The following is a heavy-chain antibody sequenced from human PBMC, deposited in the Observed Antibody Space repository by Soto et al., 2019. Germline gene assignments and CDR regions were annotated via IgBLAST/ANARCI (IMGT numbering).Heavy chain of an antibody. CDR3: ARGGGVGVAGSAAFDM. CDR2: INPATGAA. CDR1: GYPVTAYY. Sequence: QLHLVQSGAVVKKPGASVTVSCSASGYPVTAYYMHWVRQAPGRGLEWMGGINPATGAAKYTQTFQGRVTITRDKSPSTVFMELSGLTSEDTAVFYCARGGGVGVAGSAAFDMWGQGTLVTVSS. V-gene: IGHV1-2*02. D-gene: IGHD3-3*01. J-gene: IGHJ3*02.